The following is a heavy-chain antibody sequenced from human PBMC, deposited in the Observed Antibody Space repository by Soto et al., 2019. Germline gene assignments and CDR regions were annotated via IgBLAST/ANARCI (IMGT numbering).Heavy chain of an antibody. CDR1: GFNFSNHW. V-gene: IGHV3-74*01. CDR2: ITSDGKSK. CDR3: ARESGDWPLNWFDP. D-gene: IGHD2-21*02. Sequence: GGSLRLSCAASGFNFSNHWMHWVRQRPAEGLVWVSRITSDGKSKAYAESVKGRFAISRDNAKNTLYLQMNGLTAEDSAVYYCARESGDWPLNWFDPWGQGTLVTVSS. J-gene: IGHJ5*02.